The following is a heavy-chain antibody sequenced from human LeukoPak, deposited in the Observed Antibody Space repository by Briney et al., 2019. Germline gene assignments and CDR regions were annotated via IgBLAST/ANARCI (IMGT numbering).Heavy chain of an antibody. CDR3: AQRPSSSSYYYYGMDV. CDR1: GGTFSSYA. CDR2: IIPILGIA. Sequence: GASVKVSCKASGGTFSSYAISWVRQAPGQGLEWRGRIIPILGIANYAQKFQGRVTITADKSTSTAYMELSSLRSEDTAVYYCAQRPSSSSYYYYGMDVWGQGTTVTVSS. D-gene: IGHD6-13*01. J-gene: IGHJ6*02. V-gene: IGHV1-69*04.